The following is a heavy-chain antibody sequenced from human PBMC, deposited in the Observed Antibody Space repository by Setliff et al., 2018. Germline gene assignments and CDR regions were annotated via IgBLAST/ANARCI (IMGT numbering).Heavy chain of an antibody. CDR1: GFTFSNSW. Sequence: GGSLRLSCAASGFTFSNSWMSWVRQAPGKGLEWVANIKQDGSEKYYVDSVKGRLTISRDNATKSLYLQMNSLRAEDTAVYYCARGGGTSNYYDYYMDVWGKGTTVTVSS. CDR2: IKQDGSEK. J-gene: IGHJ6*03. V-gene: IGHV3-7*01. CDR3: ARGGGTSNYYDYYMDV. D-gene: IGHD2-15*01.